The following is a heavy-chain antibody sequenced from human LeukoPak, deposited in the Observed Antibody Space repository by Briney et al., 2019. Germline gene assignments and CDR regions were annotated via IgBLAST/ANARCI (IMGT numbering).Heavy chain of an antibody. CDR3: ARRRDGYNYFDY. Sequence: GESLKISCQGSGYSFTDYWIGWVRQMPGKGLEWMGIIYPDDSDFRYSPSFQGRVTMSIDKSISTAYLQWSSLEASDTAMYYCARRRDGYNYFDYWGQGTLVTVSS. CDR2: IYPDDSDF. D-gene: IGHD5-24*01. V-gene: IGHV5-51*01. CDR1: GYSFTDYW. J-gene: IGHJ4*02.